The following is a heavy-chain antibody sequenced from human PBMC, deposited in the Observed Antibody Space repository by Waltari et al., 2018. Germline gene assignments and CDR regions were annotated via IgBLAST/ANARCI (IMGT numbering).Heavy chain of an antibody. D-gene: IGHD3-3*01. J-gene: IGHJ4*02. CDR1: GYTLTELS. Sequence: QVQLVKSGAEVKKPGASVKVSCKVSGYTLTELSMHWVRQAPGKGLEWMGGFDPENGETIYAQKFQGRVTMTEDTSTDTAYMELSSLRSEDTAVYYCATDGITIFGVVINGDYWGQGTLVTVSS. V-gene: IGHV1-24*01. CDR2: FDPENGET. CDR3: ATDGITIFGVVINGDY.